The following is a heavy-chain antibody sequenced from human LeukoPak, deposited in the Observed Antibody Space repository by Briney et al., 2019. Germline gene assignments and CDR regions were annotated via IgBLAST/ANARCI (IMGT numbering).Heavy chain of an antibody. CDR2: IYPGNSDT. J-gene: IGHJ6*02. CDR1: GYNFITYW. CDR3: ARHRVDINSPRGMDV. Sequence: GESLKISCKGSGYNFITYWIGLVRQMPGKGVEWMGIIYPGNSDTRYSPSFQGQVTFSADKSISTAYLQWSSLKAADTAMYYCARHRVDINSPRGMDVWGQGTTVTVSS. V-gene: IGHV5-51*01. D-gene: IGHD1-1*01.